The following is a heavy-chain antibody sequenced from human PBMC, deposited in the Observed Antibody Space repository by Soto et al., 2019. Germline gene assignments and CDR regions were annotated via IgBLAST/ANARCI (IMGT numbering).Heavy chain of an antibody. J-gene: IGHJ6*02. CDR2: ISHDGGT. Sequence: SATLSLTCAFYGGSFDDFYWSWVRQSPGKGVEWVGEISHDGGTNYSPSLASRVSISVDTSKNQFSMHLRSVTAADTGLYYCARGQLVWYGDLTPYHRDMDVWGQGTTVS. CDR3: ARGQLVWYGDLTPYHRDMDV. CDR1: GGSFDDFY. D-gene: IGHD3-10*01. V-gene: IGHV4-34*01.